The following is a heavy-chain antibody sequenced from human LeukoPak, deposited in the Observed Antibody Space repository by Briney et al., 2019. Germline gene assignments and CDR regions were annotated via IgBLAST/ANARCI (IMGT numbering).Heavy chain of an antibody. D-gene: IGHD6-13*01. CDR3: ARDALYSSSWDAEYFQH. V-gene: IGHV3-33*01. CDR2: IRFDGSNK. Sequence: GGSLRLSCVASGFTFSYLGMHWVRRAPGKGLEWVAVIRFDGSNKYYADSVKGRFTISRDNSKNTLYLQMNSLRAEDTAVYYCARDALYSSSWDAEYFQHWGQGTLVTVSS. J-gene: IGHJ1*01. CDR1: GFTFSYLG.